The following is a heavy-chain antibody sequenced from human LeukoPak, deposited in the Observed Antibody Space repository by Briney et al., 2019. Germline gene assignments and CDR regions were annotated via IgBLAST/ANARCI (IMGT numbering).Heavy chain of an antibody. J-gene: IGHJ4*02. CDR3: ARDTAMAPDC. V-gene: IGHV3-30-3*01. D-gene: IGHD5-18*01. CDR1: GFTFSSYA. Sequence: HPGGSLRLSCAASGFTFSSYAMSWVRQAPGKGLEWVAVISYDGSNKYYADSVKGRFTISRDNSKNTLYLQMNSLRAEDTAVYYCARDTAMAPDCRGQGTLVTVSS. CDR2: ISYDGSNK.